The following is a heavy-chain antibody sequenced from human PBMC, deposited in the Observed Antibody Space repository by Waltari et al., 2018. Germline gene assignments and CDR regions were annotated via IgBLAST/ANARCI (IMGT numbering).Heavy chain of an antibody. J-gene: IGHJ4*02. Sequence: QVQLVQSGAEVKKPGSSVKVSCKASGGTFRSHALSWVGQAPGQGLWWMGGIIPIFGTANYAQKFQGRVTITADESTSTAYMELSSLRSEDTAVYYCASLLLWFGELDSPYYFDYWGQGTLVTVSS. CDR3: ASLLLWFGELDSPYYFDY. D-gene: IGHD3-10*01. V-gene: IGHV1-69*01. CDR1: GGTFRSHA. CDR2: IIPIFGTA.